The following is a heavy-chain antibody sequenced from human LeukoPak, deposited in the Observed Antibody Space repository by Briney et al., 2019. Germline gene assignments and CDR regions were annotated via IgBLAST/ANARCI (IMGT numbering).Heavy chain of an antibody. D-gene: IGHD3-10*01. V-gene: IGHV1-18*04. Sequence: ASVKVSCKASGYTFTSYGISWVRQAPGQGLEWMGWISAYNGNTNYEQKHQGRGTMTTATSTITAYMELRSLRSDDTAVYYCARVDRLLWFGEFYGMDVWGKGTTVTVSS. J-gene: IGHJ6*04. CDR1: GYTFTSYG. CDR2: ISAYNGNT. CDR3: ARVDRLLWFGEFYGMDV.